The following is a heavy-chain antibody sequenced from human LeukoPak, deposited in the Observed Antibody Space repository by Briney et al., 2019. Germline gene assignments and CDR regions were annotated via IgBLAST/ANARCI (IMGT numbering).Heavy chain of an antibody. J-gene: IGHJ5*02. V-gene: IGHV1-8*01. Sequence: GASVKVSCKASGHTFCSYDINWVRQATGQGLEWMGWMNPNSGNTGYAQKFQGRVTMTRNTSVSTAYMELSSLTSEDTAVYYCARNPSKTGWFDPWGQGTLVTVSS. CDR2: MNPNSGNT. CDR1: GHTFCSYD. CDR3: ARNPSKTGWFDP. D-gene: IGHD4-11*01.